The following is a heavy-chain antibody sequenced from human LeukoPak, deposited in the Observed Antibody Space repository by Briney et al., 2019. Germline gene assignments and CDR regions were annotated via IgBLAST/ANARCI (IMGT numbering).Heavy chain of an antibody. CDR2: ISGYNSNT. CDR3: ARATHRTGDAFDI. J-gene: IGHJ3*02. Sequence: ASVKVSCKTSGYTFSSYGISWVRQAPGQGLEWMGWISGYNSNTNYAQKLQGRVTMTTDTSTSTAYMELRSLTSDDTAVYYCARATHRTGDAFDIWGQGTMVTVSS. V-gene: IGHV1-18*01. CDR1: GYTFSSYG. D-gene: IGHD3-10*01.